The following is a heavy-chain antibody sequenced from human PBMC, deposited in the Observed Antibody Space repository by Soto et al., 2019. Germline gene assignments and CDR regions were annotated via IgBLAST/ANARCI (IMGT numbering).Heavy chain of an antibody. CDR1: GGSFSGYY. V-gene: IGHV4-34*01. J-gene: IGHJ4*02. Sequence: SETLSLTCAVYGGSFSGYYWSWIRQPPGKGLEWIGEINHSGSTNYNPSLKSRVTISVDTSKSQFSLKLSSVTAADTAVYYCARTHYGSGSLDYWGQGTLVTVSS. D-gene: IGHD3-10*01. CDR2: INHSGST. CDR3: ARTHYGSGSLDY.